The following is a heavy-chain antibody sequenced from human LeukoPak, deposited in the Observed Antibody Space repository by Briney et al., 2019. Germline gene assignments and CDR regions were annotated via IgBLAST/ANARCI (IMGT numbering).Heavy chain of an antibody. CDR1: EYTFTNYY. V-gene: IGHV1-46*01. Sequence: ASVKVSCKASEYTFTNYYIHWVRQAPGQGLDWMGIINPSGGSATFAQKFQGRVTMTRDMSTSTAYMELSSLRSEDTAVYYCARNSGHYYGQNDYWGQGTLVTVST. CDR2: INPSGGSA. CDR3: ARNSGHYYGQNDY. D-gene: IGHD1-26*01. J-gene: IGHJ4*02.